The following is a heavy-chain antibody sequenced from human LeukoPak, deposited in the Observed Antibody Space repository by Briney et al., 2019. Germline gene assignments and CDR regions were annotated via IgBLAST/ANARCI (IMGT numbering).Heavy chain of an antibody. V-gene: IGHV3-23*01. Sequence: GGSLRLSCCASGFTFTNYAMSWGRQAPGKGLEWVSVISGSGSSTYYADSVKGRFTISRDDSKNRLYLQMNSLRAEDTVVYYFLGGYSYGPIDYWGQGTLVTVSS. J-gene: IGHJ4*02. D-gene: IGHD5-18*01. CDR3: LGGYSYGPIDY. CDR2: ISGSGSST. CDR1: GFTFTNYA.